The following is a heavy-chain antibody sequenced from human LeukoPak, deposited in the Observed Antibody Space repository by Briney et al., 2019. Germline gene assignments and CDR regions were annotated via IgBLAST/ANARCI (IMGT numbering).Heavy chain of an antibody. D-gene: IGHD1-1*01. CDR1: GFTFSSYA. V-gene: IGHV3-23*01. CDR2: ISGSDGTT. Sequence: PGGSQRLSCAASGFTFSSYAMSWVRQAPGKWLEWVSSISGSDGTTYYADSVKGRFTISRDNSKYTLSLQMNSLRTEDTAVYYCAKVDNWKYGHHDFWGQGTLVAVSS. CDR3: AKVDNWKYGHHDF. J-gene: IGHJ4*02.